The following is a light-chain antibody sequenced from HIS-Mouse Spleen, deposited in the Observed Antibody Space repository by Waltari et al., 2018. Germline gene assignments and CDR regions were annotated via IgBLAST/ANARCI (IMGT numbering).Light chain of an antibody. Sequence: SYELTQPPSVSVSPGQTPRITCSGDAFPKKSSYWYQQKSGQAPVLVIYEDSKRPSGIPGRFSGSSSGTMATLTISGAQVEDEADYYCYSTDSSGNHRVFGGGTKLTVL. J-gene: IGLJ2*01. CDR2: EDS. V-gene: IGLV3-10*01. CDR1: AFPKKS. CDR3: YSTDSSGNHRV.